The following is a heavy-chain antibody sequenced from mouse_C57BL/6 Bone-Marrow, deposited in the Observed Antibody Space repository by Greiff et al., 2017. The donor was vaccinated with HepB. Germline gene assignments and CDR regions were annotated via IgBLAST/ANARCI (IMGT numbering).Heavy chain of an antibody. J-gene: IGHJ2*01. V-gene: IGHV1-55*01. CDR3: ARSYYYGSTLFDY. CDR1: GYTFTSYW. Sequence: VQLQQSGAELVKPGASVKMSCKASGYTFTSYWITWVKQRPGQGLEWIGDIYPGSGSTNYNEKFKSKATLTVDTSSSTAYMQLSSLTSEDSAVYYCARSYYYGSTLFDYWGQGTTLTVSS. D-gene: IGHD1-1*01. CDR2: IYPGSGST.